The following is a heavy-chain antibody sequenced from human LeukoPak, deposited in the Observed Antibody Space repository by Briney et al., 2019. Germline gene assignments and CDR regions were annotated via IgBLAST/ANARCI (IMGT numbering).Heavy chain of an antibody. V-gene: IGHV4-39*07. Sequence: SETLSLTCTVSGGSISSSSYYWGWIRQPPGKGLEWIGSIYYSGSTYYNPSLKSRVTISVDTSKNQFSLKLSSVTAADTAVYYCARADITMVRGVIIHYYFDYWGQGTLVTVSS. J-gene: IGHJ4*02. CDR3: ARADITMVRGVIIHYYFDY. CDR1: GGSISSSSYY. D-gene: IGHD3-10*01. CDR2: IYYSGST.